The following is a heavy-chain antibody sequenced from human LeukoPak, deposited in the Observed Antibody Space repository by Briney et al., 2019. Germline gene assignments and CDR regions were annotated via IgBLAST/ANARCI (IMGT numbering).Heavy chain of an antibody. J-gene: IGHJ4*02. CDR2: ISAYNGNT. D-gene: IGHD3-10*01. CDR3: ARDGYYYGSGSYHERTFDY. CDR1: GYTFTSYG. V-gene: IGHV1-18*01. Sequence: GASVKVSCKASGYTFTSYGISWVRQAPGQGLEWMGWISAYNGNTNYAQKLQGRVTMTTDTSTSTAYMELRSLRSDDTAVYYCARDGYYYGSGSYHERTFDYWGQGTLVTVSS.